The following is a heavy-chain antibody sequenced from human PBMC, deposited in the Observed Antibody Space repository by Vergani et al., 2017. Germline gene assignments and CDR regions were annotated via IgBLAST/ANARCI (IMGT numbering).Heavy chain of an antibody. V-gene: IGHV4-34*01. D-gene: IGHD6-19*01. CDR1: GGSFSGYY. J-gene: IGHJ4*02. CDR3: ARGGRQWLGRTYFDY. Sequence: QVQLQQWGAGLLKPSETLSLTCAVYGGSFSGYYGSWIRQPPGKGLEWIGEINHSGSTNYNPSLKSRVTISVDTSKNQFSLKLSSVTAADTAVYYCARGGRQWLGRTYFDYWGQGTLVTVSS. CDR2: INHSGST.